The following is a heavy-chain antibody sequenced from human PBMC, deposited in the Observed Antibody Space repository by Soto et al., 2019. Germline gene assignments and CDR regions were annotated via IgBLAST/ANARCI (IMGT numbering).Heavy chain of an antibody. CDR2: INHGGST. Sequence: VQLQESGPGLVKPSGTLSLTCTVSGVSISSGNWWSWVRQSPGKGLEWIAEINHGGSTYHNPSLKSRVIISLDKSRNQFFLRLSSGTAAYPAIYFCASHRGSTSGPYDDWGRGTHVTVSS. J-gene: IGHJ4*01. V-gene: IGHV4-4*02. D-gene: IGHD1-1*01. CDR3: ASHRGSTSGPYDD. CDR1: GVSISSGNW.